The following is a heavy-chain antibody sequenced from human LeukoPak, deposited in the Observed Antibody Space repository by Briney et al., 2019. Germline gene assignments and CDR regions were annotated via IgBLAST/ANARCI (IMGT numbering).Heavy chain of an antibody. J-gene: IGHJ3*02. CDR1: VGSISSINW. Sequence: SETLSLTCAVSVGSISSINWWSWVRQPPRKGLELIGEIYHSGSTNYNPTLKSRVTRSVDKSKNNFSLKMSSVTAEDTAVYYCARASTVLHYDIWSGGDDFDIWGHGTMVTVSS. V-gene: IGHV4-4*02. D-gene: IGHD3-3*01. CDR2: IYHSGST. CDR3: ARASTVLHYDIWSGGDDFDI.